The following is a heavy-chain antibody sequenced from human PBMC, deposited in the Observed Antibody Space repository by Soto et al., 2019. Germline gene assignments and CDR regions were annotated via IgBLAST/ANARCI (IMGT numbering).Heavy chain of an antibody. Sequence: GGSLRLSCVASGFTFSDYSMSWIRQAPGKGLEWLAFIDSRGRTLSYADSVRGRFTISRDNAENSVYLQMDSLRADDTTVYYCARQAARNYIDSWGQGNSVTVSS. CDR2: IDSRGRTL. CDR1: GFTFSDYS. J-gene: IGHJ4*02. CDR3: ARQAARNYIDS. V-gene: IGHV3-11*01. D-gene: IGHD6-6*01.